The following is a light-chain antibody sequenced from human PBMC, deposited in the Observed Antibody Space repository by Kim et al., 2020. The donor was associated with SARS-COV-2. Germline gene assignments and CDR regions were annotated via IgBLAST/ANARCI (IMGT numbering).Light chain of an antibody. CDR1: HDVNVY. CDR3: EQRKYWPPLT. J-gene: IGKJ4*01. Sequence: EVVLTQSPATLSLSPGERATLSCRASHDVNVYLAWYQQRPGQAPRLLIYDASNRATGIPARFSGSGSGTDFTLTISSLEPEDFAVYYCEQRKYWPPLTFGGGTKVDIK. CDR2: DAS. V-gene: IGKV3-11*01.